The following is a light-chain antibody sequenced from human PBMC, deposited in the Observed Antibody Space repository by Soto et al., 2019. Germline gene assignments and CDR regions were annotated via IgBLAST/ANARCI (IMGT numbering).Light chain of an antibody. CDR1: QRISTY. CDR3: QQYNSYSPP. Sequence: DIRITQSPSSLFASVGDRVTLTCRASQRISTYLNWYQQKPGKAPNLLIYAASNLQNGVPSRFSGSGSGTEFTLTISSLQPDDFATYYCQQYNSYSPPFGQGTKV. J-gene: IGKJ1*01. CDR2: AAS. V-gene: IGKV1-5*01.